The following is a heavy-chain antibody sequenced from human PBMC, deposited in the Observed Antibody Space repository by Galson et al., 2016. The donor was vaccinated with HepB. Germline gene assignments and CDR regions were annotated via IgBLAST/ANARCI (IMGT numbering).Heavy chain of an antibody. D-gene: IGHD2-15*01. J-gene: IGHJ6*02. V-gene: IGHV1-3*04. Sequence: SCKASGYTFPTYAIHWVRQAPGQRLEWMGWINSANGNTKYSQKFQGRVTITRDTSAGTAYMDLHSLRSEDTAVYYCGRGAIDCSSGICYFYHPMDVWGQGTTVTVSS. CDR2: INSANGNT. CDR1: GYTFPTYA. CDR3: GRGAIDCSSGICYFYHPMDV.